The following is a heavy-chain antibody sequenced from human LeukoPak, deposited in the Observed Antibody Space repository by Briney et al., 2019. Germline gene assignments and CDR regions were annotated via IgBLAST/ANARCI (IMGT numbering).Heavy chain of an antibody. D-gene: IGHD6-6*01. CDR2: IIPIFGTA. V-gene: IGHV1-69*05. J-gene: IGHJ6*03. CDR1: GGTFSSYA. CDR3: ARDNEYSSSSDYCYMDV. Sequence: ASVKVSCKASGGTFSSYAISWVRQAPGQGLEWMGGIIPIFGTANYAQKFQGRVTITTDESTSTAYMELSSLRSEDTAVYYCARDNEYSSSSDYCYMDVWGKGTTVTVSS.